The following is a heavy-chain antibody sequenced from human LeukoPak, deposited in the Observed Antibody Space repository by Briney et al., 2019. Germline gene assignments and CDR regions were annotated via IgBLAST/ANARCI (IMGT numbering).Heavy chain of an antibody. CDR2: IYYSGST. CDR3: ARALKGPYYYDSSGYYEGEAFDI. J-gene: IGHJ3*02. CDR1: GGSISSHY. V-gene: IGHV4-59*08. D-gene: IGHD3-22*01. Sequence: SETLSLTCTVSGGSISSHYWSWIRQPPGKGLEWIGYIYYSGSTNYNPSLKSRVTISVDTSKNQFSLKLSSVTAADTAVYYCARALKGPYYYDSSGYYEGEAFDIWGQGTMVTVSS.